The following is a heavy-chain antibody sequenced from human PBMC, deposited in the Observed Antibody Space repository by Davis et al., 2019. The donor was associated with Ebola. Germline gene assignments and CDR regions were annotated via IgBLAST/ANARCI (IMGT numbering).Heavy chain of an antibody. J-gene: IGHJ4*02. Sequence: SQTPSLTCAISGDSVSNNRDAWNWIRQSPSRGFEWLGRTYYRSKWFVDYAASVKSRITIKADTSKNQFSLQLTSVTPEDTAVYYCARDPPYDQGYDYWGQGTLVTVSS. CDR1: GDSVSNNRDA. D-gene: IGHD3-22*01. CDR3: ARDPPYDQGYDY. CDR2: TYYRSKWFV. V-gene: IGHV6-1*01.